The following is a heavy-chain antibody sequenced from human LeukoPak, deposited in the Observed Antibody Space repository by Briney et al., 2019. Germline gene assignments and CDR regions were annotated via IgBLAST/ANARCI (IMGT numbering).Heavy chain of an antibody. CDR1: GFILSGYF. Sequence: PGGSLRLSCAASGFILSGYFMSWVRQAPGKGLEWVASIKHDGSEEYYVDSVRGRFTISGDNTKSSLYLQVSSLRAEDTAVYYCATDRGWRTSGYYLYYFESWGQGTLVTVSS. V-gene: IGHV3-7*01. J-gene: IGHJ4*02. CDR2: IKHDGSEE. D-gene: IGHD3-3*01. CDR3: ATDRGWRTSGYYLYYFES.